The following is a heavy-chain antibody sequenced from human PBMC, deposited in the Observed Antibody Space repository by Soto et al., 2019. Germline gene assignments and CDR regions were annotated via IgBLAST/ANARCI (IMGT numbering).Heavy chain of an antibody. J-gene: IGHJ3*02. Sequence: EVQLLESGGGLVQPGGSLRLSCAASGFTFSNYAMSWVRQAPGKGLEWVSAISGSGGSTYYADSVKGRFTISRDNSKKTLFLQMNSLRAADTAVYYCAKDRYCSGGSCYSEWAFDIWGQGTMVTVSS. V-gene: IGHV3-23*01. CDR1: GFTFSNYA. D-gene: IGHD2-15*01. CDR3: AKDRYCSGGSCYSEWAFDI. CDR2: ISGSGGST.